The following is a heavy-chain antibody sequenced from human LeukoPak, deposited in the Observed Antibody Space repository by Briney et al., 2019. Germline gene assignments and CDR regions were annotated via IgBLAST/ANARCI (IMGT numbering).Heavy chain of an antibody. CDR3: AKALGCAGDSSQGGQDFGY. CDR1: GFTLNTYT. J-gene: IGHJ4*02. V-gene: IGHV3-23*01. Sequence: GGSLRLSCAAAGFTLNTYTMSWVRHAPGKGLDWVSGIRDGGGTTYYADSVKGRFTISRDNSKNTLYLQMNSLRADDTAVYYCAKALGCAGDSSQGGQDFGYWGQGTLVTVSS. CDR2: IRDGGGTT. D-gene: IGHD2-21*02.